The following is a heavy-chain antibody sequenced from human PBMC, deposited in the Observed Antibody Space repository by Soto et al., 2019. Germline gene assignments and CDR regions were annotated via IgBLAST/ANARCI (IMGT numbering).Heavy chain of an antibody. CDR3: ARKRQLVYFDY. CDR1: GYTFTYYT. V-gene: IGHV1-3*01. CDR2: ISSGNGNT. D-gene: IGHD6-6*01. J-gene: IGHJ4*02. Sequence: ASVTVSCQASGYTFTYYTIHWVRQAPGQGLEWMGSISSGNGNTKFSQKFQDRVTFTRDTSAGTAYMELGSLRSEDTAVYYCARKRQLVYFDYWGQGTLVTVSS.